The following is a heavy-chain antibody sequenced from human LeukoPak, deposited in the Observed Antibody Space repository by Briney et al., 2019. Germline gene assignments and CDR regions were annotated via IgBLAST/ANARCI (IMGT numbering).Heavy chain of an antibody. CDR1: GFTFSSYA. J-gene: IGHJ4*02. CDR3: ASQFVDNENYLVGVFDY. D-gene: IGHD1-7*01. Sequence: GGSLRLSCAASGFTFSSYAMHWVRQAPGKGLESVAIISNDGSNKYQAESVKGRFTISRDNSRNTLYLQMNSLRPEDTAVYYCASQFVDNENYLVGVFDYWGQGTLVTVSS. V-gene: IGHV3-30*04. CDR2: ISNDGSNK.